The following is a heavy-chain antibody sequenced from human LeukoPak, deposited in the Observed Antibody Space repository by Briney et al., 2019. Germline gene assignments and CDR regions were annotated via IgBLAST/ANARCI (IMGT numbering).Heavy chain of an antibody. V-gene: IGHV3-7*01. J-gene: IGHJ6*04. CDR3: AREYCSSTTCYTALDV. CDR2: IKPDGSEK. CDR1: GFTFSRSW. D-gene: IGHD2-2*02. Sequence: GGSLRLSCAASGFTFSRSWMTWVRRAPGKGLEWVANIKPDGSEKNYVVSVKGRFTISRDNAKNSLHLQMNSLRAEDTAVYYCAREYCSSTTCYTALDVWGKGTTVTVSS.